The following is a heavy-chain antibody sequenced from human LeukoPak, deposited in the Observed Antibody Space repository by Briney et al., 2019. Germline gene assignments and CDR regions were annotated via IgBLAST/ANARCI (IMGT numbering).Heavy chain of an antibody. CDR2: IIPIFGTA. Sequence: SVKVSCKASGGTFSSYAISWVRQAPGQGLEWMGGIIPIFGTANYAQKFQGRVTITADESTSTAYMELSSLRSEDTAVYYCATLPDPDYGDYEGHSLFDYWGQGTLVTVSS. CDR3: ATLPDPDYGDYEGHSLFDY. D-gene: IGHD4-17*01. J-gene: IGHJ4*02. V-gene: IGHV1-69*01. CDR1: GGTFSSYA.